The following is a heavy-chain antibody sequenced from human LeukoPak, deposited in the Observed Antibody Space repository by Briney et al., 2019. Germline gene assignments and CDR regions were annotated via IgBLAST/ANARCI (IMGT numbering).Heavy chain of an antibody. Sequence: PGGSLRLSCAASGFTFNYYAMSWVRQAPGKGLEWVSGISGNEGTTYYTDSVKGRFTISRDNTKNTVYLQMNNLRADDTAVYFCARHDSFIPYWGQGTLVTVSS. CDR2: ISGNEGTT. J-gene: IGHJ4*02. CDR1: GFTFNYYA. CDR3: ARHDSFIPY. V-gene: IGHV3-23*01. D-gene: IGHD5-18*01.